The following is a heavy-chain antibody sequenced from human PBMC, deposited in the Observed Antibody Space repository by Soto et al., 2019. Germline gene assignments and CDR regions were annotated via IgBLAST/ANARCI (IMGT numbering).Heavy chain of an antibody. V-gene: IGHV3-23*01. CDR3: AKDYSSSWYTYNHYYYYGMDV. D-gene: IGHD6-13*01. J-gene: IGHJ6*02. CDR1: GFTFSSYA. Sequence: GGSLRLSCAASGFTFSSYAMSWVRQAPGKGLEWVSAISGSGGSTYYADSVKGRFTISRDNSKNTLYLQMNSLRAEDTAVYYCAKDYSSSWYTYNHYYYYGMDVWGQGTTVTVSS. CDR2: ISGSGGST.